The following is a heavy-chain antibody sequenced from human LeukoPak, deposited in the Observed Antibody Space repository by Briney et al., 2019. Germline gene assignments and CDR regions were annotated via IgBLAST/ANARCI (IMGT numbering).Heavy chain of an antibody. CDR2: ISGSGGST. CDR3: AKRVEYSSSSGGYFDY. Sequence: GGSLRLSCAASGFTFSNYAMSWVRQAPGKGLEWVSAISGSGGSTYYADSVKGRFTISRDNSKNTLYLQMNSLRAEDTAIYYCAKRVEYSSSSGGYFDYWGQGTLVTVSS. J-gene: IGHJ4*02. D-gene: IGHD6-6*01. V-gene: IGHV3-23*01. CDR1: GFTFSNYA.